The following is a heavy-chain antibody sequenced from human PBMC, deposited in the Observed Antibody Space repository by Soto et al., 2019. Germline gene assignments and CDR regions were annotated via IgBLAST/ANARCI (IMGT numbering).Heavy chain of an antibody. CDR2: IDPGDTYA. V-gene: IGHV5-10-1*01. J-gene: IGHJ4*02. Sequence: PGESLKISCTGFGYTFTTFWISWVRQMPGKGLEWMGRIDPGDTYATYSPAFQGHVTISADKATSTAYMELSSLRSDDTAMFYCERGRYDASVFFDYWGQGTLVTVSS. CDR1: GYTFTTFW. CDR3: ERGRYDASVFFDY. D-gene: IGHD3-22*01.